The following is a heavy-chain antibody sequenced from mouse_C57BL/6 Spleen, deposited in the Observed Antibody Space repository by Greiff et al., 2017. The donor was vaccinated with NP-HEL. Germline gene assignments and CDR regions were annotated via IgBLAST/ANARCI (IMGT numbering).Heavy chain of an antibody. D-gene: IGHD1-1*01. Sequence: QVQLQQPGAELVKPGASVKMSCKASGYTFTSYWITWVKQRPGQGLEWIGAIDPETGGTAYNQKFKGKAILTADKSSSTAYMELRSLTSEDSAVYYCTRYTTVLDYWGQGTTLTVSS. V-gene: IGHV1-55*01. CDR2: IDPETGGT. J-gene: IGHJ2*01. CDR1: GYTFTSYW. CDR3: TRYTTVLDY.